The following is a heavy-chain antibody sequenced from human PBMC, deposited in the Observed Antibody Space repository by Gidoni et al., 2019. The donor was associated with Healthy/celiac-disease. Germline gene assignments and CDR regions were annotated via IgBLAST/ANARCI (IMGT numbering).Heavy chain of an antibody. Sequence: QVQLQQWGAGLLTPSETLSLTCAVYVGSFSCYYWSWIRHPPGKGLEWIGEINQSGSTNYNPSLKSRVTISVDTSKNQFSLKLSSVTAADTAVYYCARGPGGSGPRPKGFDLWGRGTLVTVSS. CDR2: INQSGST. V-gene: IGHV4-34*01. D-gene: IGHD3-10*01. CDR3: ARGPGGSGPRPKGFDL. CDR1: VGSFSCYY. J-gene: IGHJ2*01.